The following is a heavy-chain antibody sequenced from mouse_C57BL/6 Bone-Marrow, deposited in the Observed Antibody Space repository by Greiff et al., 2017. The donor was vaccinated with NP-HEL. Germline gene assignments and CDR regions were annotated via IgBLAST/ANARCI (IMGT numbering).Heavy chain of an antibody. J-gene: IGHJ1*03. CDR3: TSNWVWYFDV. CDR1: GYTFTDYE. Sequence: VQGVESGAELVRPGASVTLSCKASGYTFTDYEMHWVKQTPVHGLEWIGAIDPETGGTAYNQKLKGKATLTADKSSSTAYMELRSLTSDDSAVYYCTSNWVWYFDVWGTGTTVTVSS. V-gene: IGHV1-15*01. CDR2: IDPETGGT. D-gene: IGHD4-1*01.